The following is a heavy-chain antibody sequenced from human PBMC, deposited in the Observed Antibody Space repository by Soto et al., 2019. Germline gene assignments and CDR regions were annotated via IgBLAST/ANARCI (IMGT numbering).Heavy chain of an antibody. Sequence: SETLSLTCAVYGGSFSGYYWSWIRQPPGKGLEWIGEINHSGSTNYNPSLKSRVTISVDTSKNQFSLKLSSVTAADTAVYYCARGLPTFGGVIEGWFDPWGQGTLVTVSS. J-gene: IGHJ5*02. CDR1: GGSFSGYY. D-gene: IGHD3-16*02. CDR2: INHSGST. CDR3: ARGLPTFGGVIEGWFDP. V-gene: IGHV4-34*01.